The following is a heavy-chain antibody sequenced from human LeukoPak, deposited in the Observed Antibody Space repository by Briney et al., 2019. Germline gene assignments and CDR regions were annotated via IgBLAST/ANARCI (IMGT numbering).Heavy chain of an antibody. CDR3: AYRKLSSPWFDP. Sequence: GESLKISCQGSGYSFTTYWIGWVRQMPGKGLEWMAVIYPGDSRTRYNPSYQGQVTISADKSISTAYLQWSSLKASDTAIYYCAYRKLSSPWFDPWGQGTLVTVSS. V-gene: IGHV5-51*01. D-gene: IGHD1-14*01. CDR2: IYPGDSRT. J-gene: IGHJ5*02. CDR1: GYSFTTYW.